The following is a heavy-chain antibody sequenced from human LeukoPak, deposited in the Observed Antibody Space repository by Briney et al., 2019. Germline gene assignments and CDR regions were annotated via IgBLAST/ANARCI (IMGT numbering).Heavy chain of an antibody. CDR2: INHSGST. Sequence: SETLSLTCAVYGGSFSGYYWSWIRQPPGKGLEWIGEINHSGSTNYNPSLKSRVTISVDTSKNQFSLKLSSVTAADTAVYYCAIIAARPTNLDYRGQGTLVTVSS. J-gene: IGHJ4*02. V-gene: IGHV4-34*01. CDR3: AIIAARPTNLDY. D-gene: IGHD6-6*01. CDR1: GGSFSGYY.